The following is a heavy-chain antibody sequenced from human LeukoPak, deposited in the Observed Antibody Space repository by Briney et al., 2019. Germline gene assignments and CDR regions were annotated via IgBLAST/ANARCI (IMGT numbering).Heavy chain of an antibody. CDR2: VIPIFGAA. CDR1: GGTFTSYA. V-gene: IGHV1-69*05. CDR3: AREGGDGYNYYLDY. J-gene: IGHJ4*02. D-gene: IGHD5-24*01. Sequence: ASVKVSCKASGGTFTSYAICWVRQAPGQGLEWMGGVIPIFGAANYAQKFQGRVTITTDESTRTACMELSSLRSEDTAVYYCAREGGDGYNYYLDYWGQGTLVTVSS.